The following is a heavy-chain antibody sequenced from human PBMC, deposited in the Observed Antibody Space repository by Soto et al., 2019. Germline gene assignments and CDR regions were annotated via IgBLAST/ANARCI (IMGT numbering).Heavy chain of an antibody. Sequence: QVHLVQSGAEVKRPGASVKVSCKASAYTSTLYGITWVRQAPGQGLEWMGWIRAHNGETKFERKFQDRVTMPTDPSSSTVFMDLRTLTSDDTAVYYCATALGTSGWFDYWGQGTLVTVPS. D-gene: IGHD6-19*01. CDR2: IRAHNGET. CDR1: AYTSTLYG. J-gene: IGHJ4*02. CDR3: ATALGTSGWFDY. V-gene: IGHV1-18*01.